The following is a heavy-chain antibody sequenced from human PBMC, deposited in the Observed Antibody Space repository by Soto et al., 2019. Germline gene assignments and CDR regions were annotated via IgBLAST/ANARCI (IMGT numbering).Heavy chain of an antibody. CDR2: IWYDGSNK. V-gene: IGHV3-33*01. CDR3: ARDSPLIAAAGTHYYYGMDV. Sequence: PGGSLRLSCAASGFTFSSYGMHWVRQAPGKGLEWVAVIWYDGSNKYYADSVKGRFTISRDNSKNTLYLQMNSLRAEDTAVYYCARDSPLIAAAGTHYYYGMDVWGQGTTVTVSS. D-gene: IGHD6-13*01. CDR1: GFTFSSYG. J-gene: IGHJ6*02.